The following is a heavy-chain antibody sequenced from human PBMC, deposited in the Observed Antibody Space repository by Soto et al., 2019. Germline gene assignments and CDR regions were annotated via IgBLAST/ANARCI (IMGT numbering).Heavy chain of an antibody. CDR2: IYYSGST. J-gene: IGHJ6*03. CDR1: GGSISSSSHY. V-gene: IGHV4-39*01. D-gene: IGHD6-19*01. Sequence: PSETLSLTCTVSGGSISSSSHYWGWIRQPPGKGLEWIGSIYYSGSTYYNPSLKSRVTISVDTSKNQFSLKLSSVTAADTAVYYFARHHSVADFTYYYYMDVWGKGTTVTVSS. CDR3: ARHHSVADFTYYYYMDV.